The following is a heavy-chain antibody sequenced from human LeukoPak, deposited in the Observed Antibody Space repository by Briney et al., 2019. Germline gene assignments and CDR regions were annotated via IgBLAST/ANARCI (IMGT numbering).Heavy chain of an antibody. Sequence: GGSLRLSCAASGFTFSSYTMNWVRQAPGKGLEWVSSISSSGSYIYYPDSVKGRFTISRDNAKNSLYLQMNSLRAEDTAVYYCAREVPEGVVLMVYAIGGAFDIWGQGTMVTVSS. CDR1: GFTFSSYT. CDR2: ISSSGSYI. D-gene: IGHD2-8*01. CDR3: AREVPEGVVLMVYAIGGAFDI. V-gene: IGHV3-21*01. J-gene: IGHJ3*02.